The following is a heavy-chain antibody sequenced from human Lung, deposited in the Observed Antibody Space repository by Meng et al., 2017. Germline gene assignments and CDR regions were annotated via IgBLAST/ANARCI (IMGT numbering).Heavy chain of an antibody. D-gene: IGHD3-22*01. CDR3: AHSLKIRNYYDSSATFQH. CDR1: GFSLSTSGVG. Sequence: SGPTLVKPTQTLTPTCTFSGFSLSTSGVGVGWIRQPPGNALEWLALIYWDDDKRYSPSLKSRLTITKDTSKNQVVLTMTNMDPVDTATYYCAHSLKIRNYYDSSATFQHWGHGTQVTVSS. J-gene: IGHJ1*01. V-gene: IGHV2-5*02. CDR2: IYWDDDK.